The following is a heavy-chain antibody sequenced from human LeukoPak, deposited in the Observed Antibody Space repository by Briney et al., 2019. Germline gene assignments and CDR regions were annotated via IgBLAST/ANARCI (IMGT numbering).Heavy chain of an antibody. Sequence: PGGSLRLSCTASGFTFGDYAMSWVRQAPGKGLEWVGFIRSKAYGGTTEYAASVKGRFTISRDDSKSIAYLQMNSLKTEDTAVYYCTRTTRKSGGYYSVEYWGQGTLVTVSS. CDR2: IRSKAYGGTT. J-gene: IGHJ4*02. CDR3: TRTTRKSGGYYSVEY. D-gene: IGHD1-26*01. V-gene: IGHV3-49*04. CDR1: GFTFGDYA.